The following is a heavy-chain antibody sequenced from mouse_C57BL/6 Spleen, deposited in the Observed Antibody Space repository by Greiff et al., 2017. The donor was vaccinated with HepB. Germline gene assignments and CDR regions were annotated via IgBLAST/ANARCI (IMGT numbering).Heavy chain of an antibody. J-gene: IGHJ4*01. CDR3: ARRGLHAMDY. CDR1: GYTFTSYW. V-gene: IGHV1-50*01. Sequence: QVQLQQPGAELVKPGASVKLSCKASGYTFTSYWMQWVKQRPGQGLEWIGEIDPSDSYTNYNQKFKGKATLTVDPSSSTAYMQLSSLTSEDSAVYYCARRGLHAMDYWGQGTSVTVSS. D-gene: IGHD2-4*01. CDR2: IDPSDSYT.